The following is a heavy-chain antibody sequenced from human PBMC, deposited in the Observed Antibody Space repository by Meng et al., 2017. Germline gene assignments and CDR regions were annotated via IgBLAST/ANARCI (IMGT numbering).Heavy chain of an antibody. D-gene: IGHD2/OR15-2a*01. CDR2: ISSSGSTI. V-gene: IGHV3-48*03. CDR1: GFTFSSYE. J-gene: IGHJ4*02. CDR3: ARGGYFLYFDY. Sequence: GESLKISCAASGFTFSSYEMNWVRQAPGKGLEWVSYISSSGSTIYYADSVKGRFTISRDNTKNSLHLQMNSLRAEDTAVYYCARGGYFLYFDYWGQGTLVTVSS.